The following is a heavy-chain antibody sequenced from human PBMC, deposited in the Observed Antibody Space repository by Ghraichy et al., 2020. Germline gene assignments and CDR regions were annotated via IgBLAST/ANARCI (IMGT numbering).Heavy chain of an antibody. CDR1: GGSISSSSYY. CDR2: IYYSGST. D-gene: IGHD3-22*01. V-gene: IGHV4-39*07. J-gene: IGHJ4*02. CDR3: ARLGMIVVAIADY. Sequence: SETLSLTCTVSGGSISSSSYYWGWIRQPPGKGLEWIGSIYYSGSTYYNPSLKSRVTISVDTSKNQFSLKLSSVTAADTAVYYCARLGMIVVAIADYWGQGNLVTVSS.